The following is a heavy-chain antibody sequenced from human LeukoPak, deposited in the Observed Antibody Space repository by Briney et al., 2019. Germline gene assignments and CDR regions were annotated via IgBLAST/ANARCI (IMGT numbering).Heavy chain of an antibody. Sequence: ASVKVSCKASGYTFTGYYMHWVRQAPGQGLEWMGWINPNSGGTNYAQKFQGRVTMTRDTSISTAYMELSRLRSDDTAVYYCARVVVRGVIIGALGYWGQGTLVTVSS. J-gene: IGHJ4*02. CDR3: ARVVVRGVIIGALGY. CDR1: GYTFTGYY. D-gene: IGHD3-10*01. V-gene: IGHV1-2*02. CDR2: INPNSGGT.